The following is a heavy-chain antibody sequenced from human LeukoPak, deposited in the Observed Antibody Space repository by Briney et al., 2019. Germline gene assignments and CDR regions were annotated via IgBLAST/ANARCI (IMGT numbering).Heavy chain of an antibody. V-gene: IGHV3-66*04. CDR2: IYSGGST. CDR1: GFTVSSNY. D-gene: IGHD3-3*01. J-gene: IGHJ3*02. Sequence: GGSLRLSCAASGFTVSSNYMSWVRQAPGKGLEWVSVIYSGGSTYYAASVKGRFTISRDNSKNTLYLQMNSLRAEDTAVYYCAKLYYDFWSGYYSTPDDAFDIWGQGTMVTVSS. CDR3: AKLYYDFWSGYYSTPDDAFDI.